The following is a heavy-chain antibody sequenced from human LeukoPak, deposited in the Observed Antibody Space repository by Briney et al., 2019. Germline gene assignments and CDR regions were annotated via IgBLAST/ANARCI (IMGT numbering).Heavy chain of an antibody. V-gene: IGHV4-30-4*08. CDR1: GGSISRGDYY. Sequence: SETLSLTCTVSGGSISRGDYYWSWTRQPPGKGLEWIGYIYYSGSTYYNPSLKSRVAISLDTSKNQSSLQLISVTAADTAVYYCARTHGIVGATFFDYWGQGTLVTVSS. D-gene: IGHD1-26*01. CDR2: IYYSGST. CDR3: ARTHGIVGATFFDY. J-gene: IGHJ4*02.